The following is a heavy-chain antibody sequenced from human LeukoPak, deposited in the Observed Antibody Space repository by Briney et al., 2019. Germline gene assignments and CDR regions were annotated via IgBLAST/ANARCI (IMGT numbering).Heavy chain of an antibody. Sequence: ASVKVSCKASGYTFTSYGISWVRQAPGQGLEWMVWISAYNGNTNYAQKLQGRVTMTTDTSTSTAYMELRSLRSDDTAVYYCARGVFRGYFDWIPHYYYYYGMDVWGQGTTVTVSS. V-gene: IGHV1-18*01. CDR1: GYTFTSYG. J-gene: IGHJ6*02. D-gene: IGHD3-9*01. CDR2: ISAYNGNT. CDR3: ARGVFRGYFDWIPHYYYYYGMDV.